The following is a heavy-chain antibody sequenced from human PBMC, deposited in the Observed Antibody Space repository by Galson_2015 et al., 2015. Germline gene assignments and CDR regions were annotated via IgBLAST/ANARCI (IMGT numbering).Heavy chain of an antibody. CDR1: GGSISSYY. CDR3: ARGKIAADP. V-gene: IGHV4-59*01. D-gene: IGHD6-6*01. J-gene: IGHJ5*02. Sequence: ETLSLTCTVSGGSISSYYWSWIRQPPGKGLEWIGYIYYSGSTNYNPSLKSRVTISVDTSKNQFPLKLSSVTAADTAVYYCARGKIAADPWGQGTLVTVSS. CDR2: IYYSGST.